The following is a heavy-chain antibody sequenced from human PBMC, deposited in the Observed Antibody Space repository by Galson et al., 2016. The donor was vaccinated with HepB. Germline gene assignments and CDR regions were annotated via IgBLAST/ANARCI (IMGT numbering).Heavy chain of an antibody. CDR1: GASVDSRSHS. V-gene: IGHV4-61*01. D-gene: IGHD6-19*01. CDR3: ATSVRVAGTDAFDI. Sequence: SETLSLTCTVSGASVDSRSHSWNWIRQSPGKGLEWIGHSSSTGRTNYTPSLTSRVTISVDTSKDQFSLILSSVTAADTAIYYCATSVRVAGTDAFDIWGQGTMVTVSS. J-gene: IGHJ3*02. CDR2: SSSTGRT.